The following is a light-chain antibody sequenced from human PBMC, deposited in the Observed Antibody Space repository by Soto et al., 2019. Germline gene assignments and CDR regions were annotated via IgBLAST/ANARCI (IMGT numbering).Light chain of an antibody. Sequence: QSVLTQPPSVSGAPGQRVTISCTGTSSNIGAGFDVHWYQQLPGTAPKLLIFGDSHRPSGVPDRFSGSKSGTSASLAITGLQPEDEADYYCQSRDSSLSGVFFGGGTKLSVL. J-gene: IGLJ2*01. CDR1: SSNIGAGFD. CDR3: QSRDSSLSGVF. V-gene: IGLV1-40*01. CDR2: GDS.